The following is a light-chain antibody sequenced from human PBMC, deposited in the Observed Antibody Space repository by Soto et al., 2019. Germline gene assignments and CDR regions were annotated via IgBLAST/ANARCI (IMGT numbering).Light chain of an antibody. CDR2: DVS. V-gene: IGKV3-11*01. CDR1: QSVSSF. Sequence: EIVLTQSPSTLSLSPGERATLACKASQSVSSFLAWYQQKPDQAPRLLIYDVSSRATGSPTRFSGSGSGTDFTLTIRSLEPEDFAVYYCQQRINWPLTFGGGTKVEIK. J-gene: IGKJ4*01. CDR3: QQRINWPLT.